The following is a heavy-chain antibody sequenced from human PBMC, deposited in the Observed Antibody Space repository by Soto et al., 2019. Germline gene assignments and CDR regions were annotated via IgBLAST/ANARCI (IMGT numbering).Heavy chain of an antibody. Sequence: GGSLRLSCAASGFTFSSYAMSWVRQAPGKGLEWVSAISGSGGSTYYADSVKGRFTISRDNSKNTLYLQMNSLRAEDTAVYYCAKGRGGCSGGSCYLDYYYYYYMDVWGKGTTVTVSS. V-gene: IGHV3-23*01. CDR2: ISGSGGST. D-gene: IGHD2-15*01. CDR3: AKGRGGCSGGSCYLDYYYYYYMDV. J-gene: IGHJ6*03. CDR1: GFTFSSYA.